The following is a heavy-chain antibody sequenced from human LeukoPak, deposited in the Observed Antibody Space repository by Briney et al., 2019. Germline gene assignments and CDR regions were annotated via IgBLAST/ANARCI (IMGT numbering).Heavy chain of an antibody. CDR3: AREINYYDSSGYGDYYYYYGMDV. D-gene: IGHD3-22*01. CDR2: IYYSGST. Sequence: SETLSLTCTVSGGSISSYYWSWTRQPPGKGLEWIGYIYYSGSTNYNPSLKSPVTISVDTSKNQFSLKLSSVTAADTAVYYCAREINYYDSSGYGDYYYYYGMDVWGQGTTVTVSS. J-gene: IGHJ6*02. CDR1: GGSISSYY. V-gene: IGHV4-59*01.